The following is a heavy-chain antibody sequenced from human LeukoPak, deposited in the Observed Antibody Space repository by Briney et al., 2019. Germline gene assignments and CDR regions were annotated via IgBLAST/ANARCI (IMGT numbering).Heavy chain of an antibody. CDR2: ISYDGNNK. J-gene: IGHJ4*02. CDR1: GFTFSSYA. V-gene: IGHV3-30-3*01. Sequence: GGSLRLSCAASGFTFSSYAMHWVRQAPGKGLEWEAVISYDGNNKYYADSVKGRFTISRDNSKNTLYLQMNSLRAEDTAVYYCAREDYWGQGTLVTVSS. CDR3: AREDY.